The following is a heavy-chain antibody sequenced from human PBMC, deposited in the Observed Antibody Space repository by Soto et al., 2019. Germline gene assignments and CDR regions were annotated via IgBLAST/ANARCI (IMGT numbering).Heavy chain of an antibody. CDR1: GLIFTSYG. V-gene: IGHV3-30*03. CDR2: ILHDGSAE. J-gene: IGHJ6*02. Sequence: GWSLTLSCSSSGLIFTSYGMQWVRQAPGKGLEWMALILHDGSAEYYADSVKGRFTISRDNSKNTLYLQMNSLTAEDTAVYYCARGRDGYSFYFYYGMDGWGQGTTVTVSS. D-gene: IGHD4-4*01. CDR3: ARGRDGYSFYFYYGMDG.